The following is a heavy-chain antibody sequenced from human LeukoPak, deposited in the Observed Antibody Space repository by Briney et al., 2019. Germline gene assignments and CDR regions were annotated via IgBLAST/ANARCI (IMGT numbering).Heavy chain of an antibody. D-gene: IGHD1-26*01. CDR3: ARGGIVGATKRLVLDY. V-gene: IGHV3-33*08. Sequence: GKSLRLSCVASGFTFSDYVIHWVRQAPGKGLEWVAVIWYDGSNKYYADSVKGRFTISRDNSKNTLYLQMNSLRAEDTAVYYCARGGIVGATKRLVLDYWGQGTLVTVSS. J-gene: IGHJ4*02. CDR2: IWYDGSNK. CDR1: GFTFSDYV.